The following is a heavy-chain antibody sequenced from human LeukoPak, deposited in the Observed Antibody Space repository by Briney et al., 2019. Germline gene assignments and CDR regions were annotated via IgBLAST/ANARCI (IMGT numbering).Heavy chain of an antibody. J-gene: IGHJ4*02. CDR1: GFTFDDYG. CDR2: IGGGGAT. Sequence: GGSLRLSCAASGFTFDDYGMSWVRQAPGKGLEWVSAIGGGGATYYADSVKGRFTISRDSSRNTLYLQMNSLRAEDTAVYNCARHSSQGTFDNWGQGTLVTVSS. CDR3: ARHSSQGTFDN. D-gene: IGHD1-1*01. V-gene: IGHV3-23*01.